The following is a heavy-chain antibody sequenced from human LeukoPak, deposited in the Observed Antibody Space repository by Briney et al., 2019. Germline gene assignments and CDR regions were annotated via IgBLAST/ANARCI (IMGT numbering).Heavy chain of an antibody. V-gene: IGHV4-39*07. CDR1: GGSISSSSYY. J-gene: IGHJ6*03. CDR3: ARGYCSGGSCYSYYYYNYMDV. D-gene: IGHD2-15*01. CDR2: SHYSGST. Sequence: SETLSLTCTVSGGSISSSSYYWGWIRQPPGKGLEWIGSSHYSGSTNYNPSLKSRVTISVDTSKNQFSLKLSSVTAADTAVYYCARGYCSGGSCYSYYYYNYMDVWGKGTTVTVSS.